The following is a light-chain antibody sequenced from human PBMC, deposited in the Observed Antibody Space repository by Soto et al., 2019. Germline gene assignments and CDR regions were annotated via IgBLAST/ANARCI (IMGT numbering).Light chain of an antibody. CDR3: QKYNSAPRT. Sequence: DIPMTQSPSSLSASVGDRVTITCRASQGISNYLAWYQQKPGKVPKLLIYAASTLQSGVPSRFSGSGSGTDYTLTISSLQPEDVATYYCQKYNSAPRTSGQGTKVEIK. CDR1: QGISNY. CDR2: AAS. V-gene: IGKV1-27*01. J-gene: IGKJ1*01.